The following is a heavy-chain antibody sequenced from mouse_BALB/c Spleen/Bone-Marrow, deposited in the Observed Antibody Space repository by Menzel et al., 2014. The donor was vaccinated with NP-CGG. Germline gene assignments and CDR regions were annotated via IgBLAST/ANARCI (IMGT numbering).Heavy chain of an antibody. CDR3: TRSRRAMDY. J-gene: IGHJ4*01. CDR2: INPSNGGT. V-gene: IGHV1S81*02. Sequence: VKLMESGAELVKPGASVKLSCKASGYTFTSYYMYWVKQRPGQGLEWIGEINPSNGGTNFNEKFKSKATLTVDKSSSTACMQLSSLTSEYSAVYYCTRSRRAMDYWGQGTSVTVSS. CDR1: GYTFTSYY. D-gene: IGHD2-12*01.